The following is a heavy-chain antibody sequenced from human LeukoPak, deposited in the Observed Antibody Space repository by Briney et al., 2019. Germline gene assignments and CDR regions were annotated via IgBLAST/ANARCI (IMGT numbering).Heavy chain of an antibody. D-gene: IGHD4-11*01. Sequence: GGSLRLSCAASGFTFSSYWMHWVRQAPGKGLVWVSRINTDGSSTSYADSVKGRFTISRDNAKNTLYLQMNSLRAEDTAVYYCARDMDYSNYVYPLNFDYWGQGTLVTVSS. J-gene: IGHJ4*02. CDR1: GFTFSSYW. V-gene: IGHV3-74*01. CDR2: INTDGSST. CDR3: ARDMDYSNYVYPLNFDY.